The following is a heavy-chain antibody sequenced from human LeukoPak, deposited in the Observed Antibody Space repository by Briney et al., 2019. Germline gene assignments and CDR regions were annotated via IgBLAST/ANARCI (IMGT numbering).Heavy chain of an antibody. J-gene: IGHJ3*02. CDR1: GGSISSYY. CDR3: ARWGITAEHDVFDI. Sequence: SETLSLTCTVSGGSISSYYWSWIRQPAGKGLEWIGRIYTSGSTNYNPSLKSRVTMSVDTSKNQFSLKLSSVTAADTAVYYCARWGITAEHDVFDIWGPGTMVTVSS. V-gene: IGHV4-4*07. CDR2: IYTSGST. D-gene: IGHD6-13*01.